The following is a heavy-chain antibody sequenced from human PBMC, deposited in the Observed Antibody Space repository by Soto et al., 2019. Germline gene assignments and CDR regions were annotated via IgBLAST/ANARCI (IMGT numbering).Heavy chain of an antibody. V-gene: IGHV4-31*11. CDR3: VLRYDYRFY. CDR2: IYYSGST. D-gene: IGHD4-4*01. CDR1: GASTSRGVYY. Sequence: TLSLTCAVLGASTSRGVYYWNWIRQLPGKGLEWIGHIYYSGSTYYNPSLKSRLTISVDTSKSLFSLNLSSVTAADTAVYYCVLRYDYRFYWGQGALVTVSS. J-gene: IGHJ4*02.